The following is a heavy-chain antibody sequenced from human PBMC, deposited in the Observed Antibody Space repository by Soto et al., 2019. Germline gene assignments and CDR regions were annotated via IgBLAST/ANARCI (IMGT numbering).Heavy chain of an antibody. CDR2: MRQDGGEK. V-gene: IGHV3-7*04. J-gene: IGHJ4*02. CDR3: ARGGVPAASDY. CDR1: GFTFSSYW. D-gene: IGHD2-2*01. Sequence: EVQLVESGGGLVQPGGSLRLSCAASGFTFSSYWMSWVRQAPGKGLEWVANMRQDGGEKYYVDSVKGRFTISRDNPKNALYLQMNSLRAEDTAVYDCARGGVPAASDYWGQGTLVTVSS.